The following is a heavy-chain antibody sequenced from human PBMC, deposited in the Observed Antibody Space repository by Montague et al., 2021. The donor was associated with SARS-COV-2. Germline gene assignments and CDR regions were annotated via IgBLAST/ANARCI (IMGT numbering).Heavy chain of an antibody. Sequence: SLRLSCAASGFTFSSYAMHWVRQAPGTGLEWVAVISHDGSNNYYADSVKGRFTISRDNSKNTLYLQMNSLRAEDTAVYYCARDREITMVRGAPLYGMDVWGQGTTVTVSS. CDR2: ISHDGSNN. CDR3: ARDREITMVRGAPLYGMDV. CDR1: GFTFSSYA. V-gene: IGHV3-30-3*01. D-gene: IGHD3-10*01. J-gene: IGHJ6*02.